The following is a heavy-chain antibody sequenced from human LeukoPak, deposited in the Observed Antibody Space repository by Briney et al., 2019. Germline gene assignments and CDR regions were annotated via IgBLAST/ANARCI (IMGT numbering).Heavy chain of an antibody. CDR3: ARLRGVQTVSYWYFDL. J-gene: IGHJ2*01. D-gene: IGHD1-1*01. CDR1: GGSISNFY. CDR2: IYYSGST. Sequence: SETLSLTCTVSGGSISNFYWSWIRQSPGNGLEWIGYIYYSGSTNYNPPLKSRVTISVDASKNQFSLKLSSVTAADTAVYYCARLRGVQTVSYWYFDLWGRGTLVTVSS. V-gene: IGHV4-59*01.